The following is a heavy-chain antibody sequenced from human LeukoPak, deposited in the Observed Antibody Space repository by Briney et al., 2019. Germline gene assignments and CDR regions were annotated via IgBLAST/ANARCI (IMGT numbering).Heavy chain of an antibody. CDR1: RYTFTAYY. CDR2: LNPNSGGT. V-gene: IGHV1-2*06. J-gene: IGHJ4*02. Sequence: ASVKVSCKASRYTFTAYYMHWVRQAPGQGLEWMGRLNPNSGGTNYARKFQGRVTMTRTTSISPASLELSRLISDDAAVYYCAVFGTARMTSDYYFDFWGQGTLVTVSS. D-gene: IGHD3-3*01. CDR3: AVFGTARMTSDYYFDF.